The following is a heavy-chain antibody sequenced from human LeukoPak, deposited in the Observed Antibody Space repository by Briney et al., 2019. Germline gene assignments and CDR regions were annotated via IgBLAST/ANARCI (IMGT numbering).Heavy chain of an antibody. CDR1: GFTFSGHS. Sequence: PGGSLRLSCAASGFTFSGHSMTWVRQTPGKGLEWVSVIFGNGVKTYYADSLKGRFTISRDNSKSTLYLQMNSLRADDTAVDYCARVGDWSNYFGMDAWGHGTTVSVSS. CDR3: ARVGDWSNYFGMDA. V-gene: IGHV3-23*01. D-gene: IGHD3-16*01. J-gene: IGHJ6*02. CDR2: IFGNGVKT.